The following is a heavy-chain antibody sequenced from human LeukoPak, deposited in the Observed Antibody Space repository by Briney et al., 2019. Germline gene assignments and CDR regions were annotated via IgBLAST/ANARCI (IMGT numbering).Heavy chain of an antibody. V-gene: IGHV3-11*05. CDR3: ARDGAAAGPDRADFDC. CDR2: ISSSSSYT. J-gene: IGHJ4*02. Sequence: GGSLRLSCAASGFTFSDYYMSWIRQAPGKGLEWVSYISSSSSYTNYADSVKGRFTISRDNAKNSVYLQMNSLRAEDTAVYYCARDGAAAGPDRADFDCWGQGTLVTVSS. CDR1: GFTFSDYY. D-gene: IGHD6-13*01.